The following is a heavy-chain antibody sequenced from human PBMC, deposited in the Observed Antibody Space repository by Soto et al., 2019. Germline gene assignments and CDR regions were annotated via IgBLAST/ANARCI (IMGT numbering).Heavy chain of an antibody. D-gene: IGHD6-13*01. J-gene: IGHJ6*02. V-gene: IGHV3-53*01. CDR3: AGDHVIAAAGTGLPYYYYYYGMDV. Sequence: EVQLVESGGGLIQPGGSLRLSCAASGFTVSSNYMSWVRQAPGKGLEWVSVIYSGGSTYYADSVKGRFTISRDNSKNTLYLQMNSLRAEDTAVYYCAGDHVIAAAGTGLPYYYYYYGMDVWGQGTTVTVSS. CDR1: GFTVSSNY. CDR2: IYSGGST.